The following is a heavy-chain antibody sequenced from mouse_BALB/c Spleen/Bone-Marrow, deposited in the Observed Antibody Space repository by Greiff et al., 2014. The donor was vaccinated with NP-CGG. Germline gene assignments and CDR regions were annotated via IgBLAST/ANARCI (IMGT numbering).Heavy chain of an antibody. CDR3: ARDTRHLDY. V-gene: IGHV7-3*02. CDR1: GFTFNDYY. CDR2: IRNKANGYKT. J-gene: IGHJ2*01. Sequence: DVKLQQSGGGLVKPGGSLRFSCTTSGFTFNDYYVSWVRQRPGQALEWLGLIRNKANGYKTEYSTSVKARFTIARDNSQSTLYLQRNTLRAEDSATYYCARDTRHLDYWGQGTTLTVAS.